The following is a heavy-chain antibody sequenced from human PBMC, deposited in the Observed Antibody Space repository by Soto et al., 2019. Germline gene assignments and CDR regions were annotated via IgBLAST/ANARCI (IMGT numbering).Heavy chain of an antibody. CDR3: ARDALGLGSSWYVPFDY. V-gene: IGHV3-33*01. J-gene: IGHJ4*02. CDR2: IWYDGSNK. D-gene: IGHD6-13*01. Sequence: QVQLVESGGGVVQPGRSLRLSCAASGFTFSSYGMHWVRQAPGKGLEWVAVIWYDGSNKYYADSVKGRFTISRDNSKNTLYLQMNSLRDEDTAVYYCARDALGLGSSWYVPFDYWGQGTLVTVSS. CDR1: GFTFSSYG.